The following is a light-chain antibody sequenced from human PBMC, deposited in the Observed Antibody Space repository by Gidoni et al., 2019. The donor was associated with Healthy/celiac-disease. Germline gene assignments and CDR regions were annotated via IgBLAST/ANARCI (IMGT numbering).Light chain of an antibody. CDR2: AAS. J-gene: IGKJ4*01. CDR1: QSISSY. CDR3: QQGYSTPQT. Sequence: DNQMSQSPSSLSASVGDRVTITCRASQSISSYLNWYQQKPGKAPKLLIYAASSLQSGVPSRFSGSGSGTDFTLTISSRQPEDFATYYCQQGYSTPQTFGGGTKVEIK. V-gene: IGKV1-39*01.